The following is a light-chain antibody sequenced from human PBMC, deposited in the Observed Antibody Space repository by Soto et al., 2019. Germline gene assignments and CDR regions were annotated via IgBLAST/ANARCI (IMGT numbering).Light chain of an antibody. CDR1: QSVSSN. CDR2: GAS. CDR3: QQYNNWPRT. J-gene: IGKJ1*01. V-gene: IGKV3-15*01. Sequence: EILLTQSPATLSVSPGERATLSCRASQSVSSNLAWYQQTTGQAPRILIYGASTRDTGIPARFSGIGSGTECTLTISSLQSEDFAVYYCQQYNNWPRTFGQGTKVDIK.